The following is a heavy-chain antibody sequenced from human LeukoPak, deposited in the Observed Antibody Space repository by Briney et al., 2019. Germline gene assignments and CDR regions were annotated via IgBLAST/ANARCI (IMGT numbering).Heavy chain of an antibody. CDR2: INHSGST. CDR1: GGSFSGYY. J-gene: IGHJ6*03. V-gene: IGHV4-34*01. Sequence: PSETLSLTCAVYGGSFSGYYWSWIRQPPGKGLEWIGEINHSGSTSYNPSLKSRVTISVDTSKNQFSLKLSSVTAADTAVYYCASPYYNYYYMDVWGKGTTVTVSS. CDR3: ASPYYNYYYMDV.